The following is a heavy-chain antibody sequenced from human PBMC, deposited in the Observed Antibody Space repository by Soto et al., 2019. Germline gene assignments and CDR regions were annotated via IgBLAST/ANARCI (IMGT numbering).Heavy chain of an antibody. D-gene: IGHD3-10*01. CDR1: GFTFSSYA. J-gene: IGHJ6*02. Sequence: GGSLRLSCAASGFTFSSYAMSWVRQAPGKGLEWVSAISGSGGSTYYADSVKGRFTISRDNSKNTLYLQMNSLRAEDTAVYYCAKGERVGGYGSGSYYYYYYGMDVWGQGTTITVSS. V-gene: IGHV3-23*01. CDR3: AKGERVGGYGSGSYYYYYYGMDV. CDR2: ISGSGGST.